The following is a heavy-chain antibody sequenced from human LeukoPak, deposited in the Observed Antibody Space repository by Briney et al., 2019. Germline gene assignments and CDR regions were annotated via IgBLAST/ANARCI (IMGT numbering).Heavy chain of an antibody. CDR3: ARVRVGAGDY. CDR1: GGSISSSSYY. V-gene: IGHV4-39*07. Sequence: PSETLSLTCTVSGGSISSSSYYWGWIRQPPGKGLEWIGEIYHSGSTNYNPSLKSRVTISVDKSKNQFSLKLSSVTAADTAVYYCARVRVGAGDYWGQGTLVTVSS. J-gene: IGHJ4*02. D-gene: IGHD1-26*01. CDR2: IYHSGST.